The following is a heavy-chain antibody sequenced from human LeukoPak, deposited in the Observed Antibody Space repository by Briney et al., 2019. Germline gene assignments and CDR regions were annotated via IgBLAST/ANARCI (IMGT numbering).Heavy chain of an antibody. D-gene: IGHD5-12*01. Sequence: GGPLSLSCAASGFTFSSYAMSWVGQAQGKGLDWVSAISGSGGSTYYADSVKGRFTISRDNSKNTLYLQMNSLRAEDTAVYYCAKGHHSGYIQGDYWGQGTLVTVSS. CDR2: ISGSGGST. J-gene: IGHJ4*02. V-gene: IGHV3-23*01. CDR1: GFTFSSYA. CDR3: AKGHHSGYIQGDY.